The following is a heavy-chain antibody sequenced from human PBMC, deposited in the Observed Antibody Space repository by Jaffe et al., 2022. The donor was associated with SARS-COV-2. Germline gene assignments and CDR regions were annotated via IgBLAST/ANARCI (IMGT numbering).Heavy chain of an antibody. D-gene: IGHD3-22*01. CDR2: ISRSGSNI. J-gene: IGHJ3*02. V-gene: IGHV3-48*03. CDR3: ARAAMIVVLSAFDI. CDR1: GFTFSSYE. Sequence: EVQLVESGGSLVQPGGSLRLSCAASGFTFSSYEMNWVRQAPGKGLEWVSYISRSGSNIYYADSVKGRCTISRDNAKNSLYLQMNSLRAEDTAVYYCARAAMIVVLSAFDIWGQGTMVTVSS.